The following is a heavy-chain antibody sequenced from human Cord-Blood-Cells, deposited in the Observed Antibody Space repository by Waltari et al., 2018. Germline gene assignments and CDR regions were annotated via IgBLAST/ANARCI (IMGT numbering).Heavy chain of an antibody. D-gene: IGHD6-6*01. Sequence: QVQLQQWGAGLLKPSETLSLTCAVYGGSFSGYYWRWIRQPPGKGLEWIGEINHSGSTNYNPSLKSRVTISVDTSKNQFSLKLSSVTAADTAVYYCASFEYSSSGDWFDPWGQGTLVTVSS. CDR3: ASFEYSSSGDWFDP. CDR2: INHSGST. V-gene: IGHV4-34*01. J-gene: IGHJ5*02. CDR1: GGSFSGYY.